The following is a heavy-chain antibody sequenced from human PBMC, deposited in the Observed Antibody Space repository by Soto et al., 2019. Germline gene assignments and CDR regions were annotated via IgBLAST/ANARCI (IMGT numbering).Heavy chain of an antibody. V-gene: IGHV2-5*02. CDR1: GFSLSTSGVG. CDR2: IYWDDDK. Sequence: QITLKESGPPLVKPTQTLTLTCTFSGFSLSTSGVGVGWIRQPPGKALEWLALIYWDDDKRYSPSLKSRLTXXXXXXXXXXXXXXXXXXXXXXXXXXXXXXXATIFDYWGQGTLVTVSS. CDR3: XXXXATIFDY. J-gene: IGHJ4*02.